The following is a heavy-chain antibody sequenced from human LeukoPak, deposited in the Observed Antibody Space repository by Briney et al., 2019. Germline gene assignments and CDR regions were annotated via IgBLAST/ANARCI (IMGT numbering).Heavy chain of an antibody. CDR2: ISSSGNT. Sequence: PSETLSLTCTVSGGSISGYYWSWIRQSAGKGLEWIGRISSSGNTNYNASLKSRVTMSVDTSKNQFSLKLTSVTAADTAVYYCARSYNSGPEYFQHWGQGTLVIVSS. J-gene: IGHJ1*01. V-gene: IGHV4-4*07. CDR1: GGSISGYY. CDR3: ARSYNSGPEYFQH. D-gene: IGHD6-19*01.